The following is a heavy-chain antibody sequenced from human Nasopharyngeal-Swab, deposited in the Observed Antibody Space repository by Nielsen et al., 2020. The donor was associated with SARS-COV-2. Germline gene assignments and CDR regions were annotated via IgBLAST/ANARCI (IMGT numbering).Heavy chain of an antibody. CDR2: ISTSSTYK. J-gene: IGHJ6*02. CDR3: ARILHSGSYQRDFYGLDV. V-gene: IGHV3-21*01. D-gene: IGHD1-26*01. Sequence: GESLKISCAASGFTFSNYLMNWVRQAPGKGLEWVSSISTSSTYKYYADSMEGRFTISRDNSKNSLYLQMNSLRAEDTAVYYCARILHSGSYQRDFYGLDVWGQGTTVTVSS. CDR1: GFTFSNYL.